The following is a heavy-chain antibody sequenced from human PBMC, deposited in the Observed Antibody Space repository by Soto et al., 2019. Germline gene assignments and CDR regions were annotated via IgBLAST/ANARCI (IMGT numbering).Heavy chain of an antibody. V-gene: IGHV1-3*01. CDR2: INAGNGNT. CDR1: GYTFTSYA. J-gene: IGHJ6*03. Sequence: QVQLVQSGAEVKKPGASVKVSCKASGYTFTSYAMHWVRQAPGQRLEWMGWINAGNGNTKYSQKFQGRVTITRDTSASTAYMELSSLRSEDTAGYYCARDRNYYYYMDVWGKGTTVTVSS. CDR3: ARDRNYYYYMDV.